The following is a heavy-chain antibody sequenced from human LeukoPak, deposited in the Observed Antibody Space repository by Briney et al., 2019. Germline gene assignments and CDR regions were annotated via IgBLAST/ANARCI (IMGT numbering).Heavy chain of an antibody. Sequence: PSETLSLTRTVSGGSISSGGYYWSWIRQHPGKGLEWIGYIYYSGSTYYNPSLKSRVTISVDTSKNQFSLKLSSVTAADTAVYYCARGVYYYDSSGYYYVDRFDYWGQGTLVTVSS. CDR2: IYYSGST. CDR3: ARGVYYYDSSGYYYVDRFDY. D-gene: IGHD3-22*01. V-gene: IGHV4-31*03. CDR1: GGSISSGGYY. J-gene: IGHJ4*02.